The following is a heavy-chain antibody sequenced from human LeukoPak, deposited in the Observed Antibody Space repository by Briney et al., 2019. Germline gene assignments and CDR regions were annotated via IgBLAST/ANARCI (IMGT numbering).Heavy chain of an antibody. D-gene: IGHD3-22*01. CDR1: GFTFSSYE. J-gene: IGHJ3*02. V-gene: IGHV3-48*03. CDR3: ARSNYYDSRSWGFDI. CDR2: ISSSSSTI. Sequence: GGSLRLSCAASGFTFSSYEMNWVRQAPGKGLEWVSYISSSSSTIYYADSVKGRFTISRDNAKNSLYLQMNSLRAEDTAVYYCARSNYYDSRSWGFDIWGQETMVAVSS.